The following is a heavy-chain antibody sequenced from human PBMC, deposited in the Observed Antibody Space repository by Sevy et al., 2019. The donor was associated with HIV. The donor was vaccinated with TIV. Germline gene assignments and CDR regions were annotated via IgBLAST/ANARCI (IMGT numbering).Heavy chain of an antibody. Sequence: GGSLRLSCAASGFTFSSYAMHWVRQAPGKGLEWVAVISYDGSNKYYADSVKGRFTISRDNSKNTLYLQMNSLRAEDTAVYYSASVSWGTQLWTTDSYWGQGTLVTVSS. D-gene: IGHD5-18*01. CDR3: ASVSWGTQLWTTDSY. V-gene: IGHV3-30-3*01. J-gene: IGHJ4*02. CDR1: GFTFSSYA. CDR2: ISYDGSNK.